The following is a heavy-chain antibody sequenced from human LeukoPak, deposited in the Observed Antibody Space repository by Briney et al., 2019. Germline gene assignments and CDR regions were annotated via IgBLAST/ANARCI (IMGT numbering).Heavy chain of an antibody. CDR1: GFTFSSYV. Sequence: GRSLRLSRAASGFTFSSYVMYWVRQAPSKGLEWVAVISYDGSNKYYADSVKGRFTISRDNSKNTLYLQMNSLRAEDTAVYYCAKGSEDGSDSYYFDYWGQGTLVTVSS. J-gene: IGHJ4*02. V-gene: IGHV3-30-3*01. D-gene: IGHD3-10*01. CDR2: ISYDGSNK. CDR3: AKGSEDGSDSYYFDY.